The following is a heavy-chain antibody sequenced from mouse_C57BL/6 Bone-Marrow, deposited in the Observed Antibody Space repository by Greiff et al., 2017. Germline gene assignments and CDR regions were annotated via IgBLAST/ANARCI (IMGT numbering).Heavy chain of an antibody. V-gene: IGHV5-9-1*02. CDR1: GFTFSSYA. Sequence: EVKLMESGEGLVKPGGSLELSCAASGFTFSSYAMSWVRQTPEKRLEWVAYISSGGDYIYYADTVKGRFTISRDNARNTLYLQMSSLKSEDTAMYYCTRVLLGFDYWGQGTTLTVSS. CDR3: TRVLLGFDY. D-gene: IGHD4-1*01. CDR2: ISSGGDYI. J-gene: IGHJ2*01.